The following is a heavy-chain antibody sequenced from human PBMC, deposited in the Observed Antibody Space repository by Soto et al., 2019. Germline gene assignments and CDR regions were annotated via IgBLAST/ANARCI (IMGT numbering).Heavy chain of an antibody. J-gene: IGHJ4*02. V-gene: IGHV4-34*01. CDR3: ARAALAPTTVTTNYFDY. CDR2: VS. CDR1: GGSVSKYY. D-gene: IGHD4-17*01. Sequence: SETLSLTCAVDGGSVSKYYWSWIRQPPGKGLEWIGEVSNYNPSLKSRVTILVDTSKNHLSLRLASATAADTAVYYCARAALAPTTVTTNYFDYWGQGTLVTVSS.